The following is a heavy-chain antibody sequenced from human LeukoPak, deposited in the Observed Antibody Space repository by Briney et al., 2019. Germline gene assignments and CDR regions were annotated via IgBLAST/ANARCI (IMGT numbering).Heavy chain of an antibody. J-gene: IGHJ4*02. Sequence: GRSLRLSCAASGFTFSSYAMHWVRQAPGKGLEWVAVISYDGSNKYYADSVKGRFTISRDNSKNTLYLQMNSLRAEDTAVYYCASRSEWEQQPGHWGQGTLVTVSS. CDR1: GFTFSSYA. V-gene: IGHV3-30*04. D-gene: IGHD1-26*01. CDR2: ISYDGSNK. CDR3: ASRSEWEQQPGH.